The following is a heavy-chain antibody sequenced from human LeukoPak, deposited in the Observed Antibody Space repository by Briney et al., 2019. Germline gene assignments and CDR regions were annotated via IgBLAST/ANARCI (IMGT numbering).Heavy chain of an antibody. J-gene: IGHJ3*02. Sequence: GGSLRHSCAASGFTFDDYGMNWGRQAPGKGLEWVSGINWNGDSTGYADSVKGRFTVSRDNAKNSLFLQMNNLRAEDTALYYCARNLGLDIWGQGTMVTVSS. CDR2: INWNGDST. CDR1: GFTFDDYG. V-gene: IGHV3-20*04. CDR3: ARNLGLDI.